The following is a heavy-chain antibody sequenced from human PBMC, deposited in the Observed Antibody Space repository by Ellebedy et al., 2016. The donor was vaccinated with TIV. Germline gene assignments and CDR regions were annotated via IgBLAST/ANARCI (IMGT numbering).Heavy chain of an antibody. CDR1: GYIFTHYG. CDR3: ARDRTTRGWYEGGFEY. J-gene: IGHJ4*02. CDR2: ISPQNGQA. D-gene: IGHD6-19*01. V-gene: IGHV1-18*01. Sequence: AASVKVSCKTGGYIFTHYGISWVRQAPGQGLEWMGWISPQNGQASYAQKFQSWVTMSTDTSADTAFLELTSLKSEDTAVYYCARDRTTRGWYEGGFEYWGQGTLVTVSS.